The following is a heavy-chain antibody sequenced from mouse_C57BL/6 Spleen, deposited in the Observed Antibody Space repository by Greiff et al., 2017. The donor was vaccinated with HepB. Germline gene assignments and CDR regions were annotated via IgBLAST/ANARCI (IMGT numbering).Heavy chain of an antibody. CDR1: GYTFTDYY. J-gene: IGHJ1*03. Sequence: QVQLQQSGAELVKPGASVKISCKASGYTFTDYYINWVKQRPGQGLEWIGKIGPGSGSTYYNETLKGKATLTADNSSSTAYMQLSSLTSEDSAVYFCARVHYSNYVDWYFDVWGTGTTVTVSS. CDR2: IGPGSGST. V-gene: IGHV1-77*01. D-gene: IGHD2-5*01. CDR3: ARVHYSNYVDWYFDV.